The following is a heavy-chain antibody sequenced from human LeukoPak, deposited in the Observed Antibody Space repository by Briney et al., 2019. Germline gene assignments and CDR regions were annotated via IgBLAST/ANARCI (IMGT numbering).Heavy chain of an antibody. J-gene: IGHJ4*02. D-gene: IGHD5-12*01. Sequence: GGSLRLSCAASGFTFSSYSMNWVRQAPGKRLEWVSSISSSSSYIYYADSVKGRFTISRDNSKNTLYLQMNSLRAEDTAVYYCARDLIESGYDYVSDYWGQGTLVTVSS. V-gene: IGHV3-21*01. CDR1: GFTFSSYS. CDR3: ARDLIESGYDYVSDY. CDR2: ISSSSSYI.